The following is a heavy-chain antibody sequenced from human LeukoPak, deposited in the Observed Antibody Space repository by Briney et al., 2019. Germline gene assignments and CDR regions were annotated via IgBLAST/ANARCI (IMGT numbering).Heavy chain of an antibody. V-gene: IGHV4-61*01. J-gene: IGHJ3*01. Sequence: PSETVSLTCNVSGASFYSDSSYWTWHRHAPGMGREWVGYVNYSGGTKDKASLESGVTISLGTSKNQLSLNLNSVIAADTAVYYCAREVAPSYYDSGAYYRQTEAFEFWGQGKMVTVSS. D-gene: IGHD3-22*01. CDR3: AREVAPSYYDSGAYYRQTEAFEF. CDR2: VNYSGGT. CDR1: GASFYSDSSY.